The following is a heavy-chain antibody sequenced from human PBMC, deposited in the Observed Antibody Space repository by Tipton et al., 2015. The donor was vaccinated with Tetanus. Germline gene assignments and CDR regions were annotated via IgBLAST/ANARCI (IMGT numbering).Heavy chain of an antibody. D-gene: IGHD2-2*01. J-gene: IGHJ4*02. CDR2: VFDSGTS. Sequence: TLSLTCSLSGGSISNSEYYWAWIRQPPGKGLEWIGSVFDSGTSYYNPSLKSRFTISVDTSKNLFSLRLSSVTAAETAVYYCAEGRRFCSSNSCHEYYFDSWGRGTLVTVSS. CDR1: GGSISNSEYY. V-gene: IGHV4-39*02. CDR3: AEGRRFCSSNSCHEYYFDS.